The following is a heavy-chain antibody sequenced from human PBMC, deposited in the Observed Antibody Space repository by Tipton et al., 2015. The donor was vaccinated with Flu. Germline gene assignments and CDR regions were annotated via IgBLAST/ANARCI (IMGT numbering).Heavy chain of an antibody. CDR1: GGTFSSYA. Sequence: QVQLVQSGAEVKKPGSSVKVSCKASGGTFSSYAISWVRQAPGQGLEWMGRIIPILGIANYAQKFQGRVTITADKSTSTAYMELSSLRSEDTAVYYCAREGGIQLWARGLFDYWGQGTLVTVSS. CDR2: IIPILGIA. D-gene: IGHD5-18*01. V-gene: IGHV1-69*04. J-gene: IGHJ4*02. CDR3: AREGGIQLWARGLFDY.